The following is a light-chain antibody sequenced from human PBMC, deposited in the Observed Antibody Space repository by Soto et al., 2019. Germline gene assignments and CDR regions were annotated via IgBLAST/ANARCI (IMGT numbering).Light chain of an antibody. CDR2: AAS. CDR3: QQRSDWPLN. Sequence: DIVLTQSPATLSLSQGSRGTLSFRASQTIGTNYLSWYQQKPGQAPRLLIFAASNRATDIPDRFVGGGAGTDFTLTISSLEPEDFAVYYCQQRSDWPLNFGGGTKGDIK. V-gene: IGKV3D-20*02. CDR1: QTIGTNY. J-gene: IGKJ4*01.